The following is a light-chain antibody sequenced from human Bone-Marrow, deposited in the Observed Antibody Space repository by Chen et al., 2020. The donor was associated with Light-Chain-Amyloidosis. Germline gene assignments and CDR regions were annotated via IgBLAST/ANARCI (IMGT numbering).Light chain of an antibody. CDR1: NSYVGGYNY. J-gene: IGLJ3*02. Sequence: QSALTQPASVSGSPGQSLTISCTGTNSYVGGYNYVSWYQQHPGKAPKLLIYEVYNRPSGFSNRFSGSKSGNTASLTISGLQTEDEADYYCSSFTSSLTWVFGGGTKVTVL. V-gene: IGLV2-14*01. CDR3: SSFTSSLTWV. CDR2: EVY.